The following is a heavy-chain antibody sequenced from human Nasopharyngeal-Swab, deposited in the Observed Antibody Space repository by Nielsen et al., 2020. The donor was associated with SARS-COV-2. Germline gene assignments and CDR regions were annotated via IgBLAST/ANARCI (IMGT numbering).Heavy chain of an antibody. J-gene: IGHJ4*02. D-gene: IGHD1-1*01. CDR1: GFTFRNYG. CDR2: IWYDGTNK. CDR3: ARDEAGTANSGFDY. V-gene: IGHV3-33*01. Sequence: GGSLRLSCAASGFTFRNYGMHWVRQVPGKGLEWVANIWYDGTNKYYADSVKGRFTISRDNTKNMLYLQMNSLRAEDTAIYYCARDEAGTANSGFDYWGQGTLVTVSS.